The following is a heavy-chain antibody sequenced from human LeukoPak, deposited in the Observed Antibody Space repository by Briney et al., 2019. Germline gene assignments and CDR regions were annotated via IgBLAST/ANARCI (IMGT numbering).Heavy chain of an antibody. CDR2: IIPIFGTA. D-gene: IGHD3-10*01. Sequence: GASVKVSCKASGGTFSSYAISWVRQAPGQGLEWMGGIIPIFGTANYAQKFQGRVTITADESTSTAYMELSSLRSEDTAVYYCAISYYYGSGSYYNGRGYYFDYWGQGTLVTVSS. CDR1: GGTFSSYA. CDR3: AISYYYGSGSYYNGRGYYFDY. J-gene: IGHJ4*02. V-gene: IGHV1-69*01.